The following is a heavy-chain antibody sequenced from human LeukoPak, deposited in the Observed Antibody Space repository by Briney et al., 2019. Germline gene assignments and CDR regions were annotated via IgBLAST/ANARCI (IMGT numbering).Heavy chain of an antibody. CDR3: ARNVGWFRFDY. CDR1: GFTFSTYW. D-gene: IGHD2-15*01. V-gene: IGHV3-7*03. J-gene: IGHJ4*02. Sequence: GGSLRLSCAASGFTFSTYWMDWVRQAPGKGLEWVANIKEDGSEKYYEDSVKGRFTISRDNAKNSLYLQMNSLRAEDTVVYYCARNVGWFRFDYWGQGTLVTVSS. CDR2: IKEDGSEK.